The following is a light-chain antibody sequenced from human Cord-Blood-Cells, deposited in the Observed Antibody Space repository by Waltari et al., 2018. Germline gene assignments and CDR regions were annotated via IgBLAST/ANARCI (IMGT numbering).Light chain of an antibody. CDR1: SNDVGGYNF. J-gene: IGLJ2*01. CDR3: SSYTSSSTVV. Sequence: QSALTQPASVSGSPGQSITISCTGTSNDVGGYNFVPWYQQHPGKAPKLMIYEVSNRPSGVSNRFSGSKSGNTASLTISGLQAEDEADYYCSSYTSSSTVVFGGGTKLTVL. CDR2: EVS. V-gene: IGLV2-14*01.